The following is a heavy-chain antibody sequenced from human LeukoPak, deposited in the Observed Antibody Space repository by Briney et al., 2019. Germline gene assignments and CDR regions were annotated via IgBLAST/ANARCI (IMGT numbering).Heavy chain of an antibody. D-gene: IGHD3-3*01. Sequence: GGSLRLSCAASGFTFSSYGMHWVRQAPGKGLEWVAFIRYDGSNKYYADSVKGRFTIARDNSKNTLYLQMNSLRAEDTAVYYCAKDRTIFGVVNWFDPWGQGTLVTVSS. CDR1: GFTFSSYG. V-gene: IGHV3-30*02. CDR2: IRYDGSNK. J-gene: IGHJ5*02. CDR3: AKDRTIFGVVNWFDP.